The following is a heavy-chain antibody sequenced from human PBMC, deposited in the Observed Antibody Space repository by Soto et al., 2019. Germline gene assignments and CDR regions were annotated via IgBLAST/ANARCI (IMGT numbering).Heavy chain of an antibody. CDR1: GFTFDDYA. J-gene: IGHJ5*02. CDR2: IRWNSGSI. D-gene: IGHD1-26*01. CDR3: AKGIVGATINWFDP. V-gene: IGHV3-9*01. Sequence: EVQLVESGGGLVQPGRSLRLSCAASGFTFDDYAMHWVRQAPGKGLEWVSGIRWNSGSIGYADSVKGRFTISRANAKYALYLQMNSLRAEDTAWYYCAKGIVGATINWFDPWGQGTLVSVSS.